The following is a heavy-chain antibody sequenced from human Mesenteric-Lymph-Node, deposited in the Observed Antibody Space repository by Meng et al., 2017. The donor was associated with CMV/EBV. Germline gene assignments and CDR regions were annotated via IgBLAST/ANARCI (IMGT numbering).Heavy chain of an antibody. Sequence: SGPTLVKPPQTLTLTCSFSGFSLFTSGVGLGWFRQPPGKALEWLALIHHYDTKIYSPSLKSRVTITWDNSNNQVVLTMTNMDPVDTATYYCAHRRSGGVPLAFIFDYWGQGTLVTVSS. J-gene: IGHJ4*02. V-gene: IGHV2-5*01. D-gene: IGHD3-16*01. CDR1: GFSLFTSGVG. CDR3: AHRRSGGVPLAFIFDY. CDR2: IHHYDTK.